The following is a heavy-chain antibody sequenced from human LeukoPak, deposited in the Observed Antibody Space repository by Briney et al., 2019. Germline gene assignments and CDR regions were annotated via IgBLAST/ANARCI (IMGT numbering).Heavy chain of an antibody. J-gene: IGHJ3*02. CDR3: VRDLHSPRAFDI. D-gene: IGHD6-13*01. CDR2: ISSSSSYI. V-gene: IGHV3-21*01. Sequence: PGGSLRLSCAASGFTFSSYSMNWVRQAPGKGLEWVSSISSSSSYIYYADSVKGRFTISRDNAKNSLYLQMNSLRAEDTAVYYCVRDLHSPRAFDIWGQGTMVTVSS. CDR1: GFTFSSYS.